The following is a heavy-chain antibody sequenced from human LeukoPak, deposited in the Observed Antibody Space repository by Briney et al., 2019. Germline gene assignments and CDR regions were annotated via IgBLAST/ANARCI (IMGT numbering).Heavy chain of an antibody. CDR2: MYTTGST. V-gene: IGHV4-61*02. CDR3: ARDGGTAYFDH. CDR1: GGSISSGGYY. D-gene: IGHD2-8*02. J-gene: IGHJ4*02. Sequence: SETLSLTCTVSGGSISSGGYYWTWIRQPAGKGLEWIGRMYTTGSTDYNPSLKSRVTMSVDTSTNQFSLKLRSVTAADTAVYYCARDGGTAYFDHWGQGTLVTVSS.